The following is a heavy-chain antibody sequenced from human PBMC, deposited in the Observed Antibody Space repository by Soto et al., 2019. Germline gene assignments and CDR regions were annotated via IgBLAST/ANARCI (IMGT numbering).Heavy chain of an antibody. CDR1: GGAISSNA. CDR2: IIPIFGTA. CDR3: ARRQILWFGELLYSDAFDI. Sequence: KASCKAPGGAISSNAMSWVQQAPGQGLEWMGGIIPIFGTANYAQKFQGRVTITRDTSASTAYMELSSLRSEDTAVYYCARRQILWFGELLYSDAFDIWGQGTMVTVSS. D-gene: IGHD3-10*01. V-gene: IGHV1-69*05. J-gene: IGHJ3*02.